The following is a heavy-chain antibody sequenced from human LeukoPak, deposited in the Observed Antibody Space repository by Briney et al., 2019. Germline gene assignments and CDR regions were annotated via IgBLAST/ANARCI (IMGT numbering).Heavy chain of an antibody. CDR3: ARALHGSYDGYYYGMDV. CDR1: GFTFSSYS. V-gene: IGHV3-21*01. D-gene: IGHD1-26*01. Sequence: KPGGSLRLSCAASGFTFSSYSMNWVRQAPGKGLEWVSSISSSSSYIYYADSVKGRFTISRDNAKNSLYLQMNSLRAEDTAVYYCARALHGSYDGYYYGMDVWGQGTTVTVSS. CDR2: ISSSSSYI. J-gene: IGHJ6*02.